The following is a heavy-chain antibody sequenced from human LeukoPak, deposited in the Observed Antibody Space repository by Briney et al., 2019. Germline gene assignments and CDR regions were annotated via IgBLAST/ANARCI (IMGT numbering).Heavy chain of an antibody. CDR1: GFTFSSYS. CDR2: ISSGSSYI. Sequence: NPGGSLRLSCAASGFTFSSYSMNWVRQAPGKGLEWVSSISSGSSYIYYADSVKGRFTISRDNAKNSLYLQMNSLRAEDTAVYYCARTLRDDDAFDIWGQGTMVTVSS. CDR3: ARTLRDDDAFDI. V-gene: IGHV3-21*01. J-gene: IGHJ3*02.